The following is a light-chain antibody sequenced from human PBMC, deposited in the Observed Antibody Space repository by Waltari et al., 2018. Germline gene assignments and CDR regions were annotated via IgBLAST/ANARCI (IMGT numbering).Light chain of an antibody. Sequence: VTLSCSGSSSNIGSNYVYWYQQLPGPAPKLLIYRNNQRPSGVPDRFSGSKSGTSASLAISGLRSEDEADYYCAAWDDSLSGVLFGGGTKLTV. CDR2: RNN. CDR1: SSNIGSNY. J-gene: IGLJ2*01. V-gene: IGLV1-47*01. CDR3: AAWDDSLSGVL.